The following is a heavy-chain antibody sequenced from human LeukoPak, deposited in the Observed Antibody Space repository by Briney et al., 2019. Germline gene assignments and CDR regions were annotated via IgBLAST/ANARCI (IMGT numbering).Heavy chain of an antibody. CDR1: GGSISSYY. Sequence: PSETLSLTCTVSGGSISSYYWSWIRQPPGKGLEWTGYIYYSGSTNYNPSLKSRVTISVDTSKNQFSLKLSSVTAADTAVYYCARGESRIQLCCDPWGQGTLVTVSS. CDR3: ARGESRIQLCCDP. V-gene: IGHV4-59*01. CDR2: IYYSGST. D-gene: IGHD5-18*01. J-gene: IGHJ5*02.